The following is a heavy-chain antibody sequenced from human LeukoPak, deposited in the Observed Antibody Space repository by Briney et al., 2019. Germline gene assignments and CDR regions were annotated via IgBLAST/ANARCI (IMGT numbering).Heavy chain of an antibody. V-gene: IGHV3-7*05. J-gene: IGHJ3*01. CDR3: ASTLLLGTPRAFDV. D-gene: IGHD2-21*02. Sequence: GGSLRLSCVVSGFTSSSYWMYWVRQAPGKGLEWVANIHEDGSDKYYVDSVKGRFTISRDNAKNSLYLQMNSLRAEDTAVYYFASTLLLGTPRAFDVWGQGTMVTVSS. CDR1: GFTSSSYW. CDR2: IHEDGSDK.